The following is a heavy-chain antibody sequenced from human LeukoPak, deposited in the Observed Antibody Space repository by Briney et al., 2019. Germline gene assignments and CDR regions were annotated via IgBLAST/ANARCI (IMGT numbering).Heavy chain of an antibody. V-gene: IGHV3-74*01. CDR3: TRTGYDMLTGFFL. CDR1: GFTFSSSW. CDR2: INGDGSLT. D-gene: IGHD3-9*01. J-gene: IGHJ4*02. Sequence: PGGSLRLSCAASGFTFSSSWMHWVRQAPGKGLVWVSRINGDGSLTNDADSVKGRFTISRDNAKNTLYLQMSSLRAEDTAVYYCTRTGYDMLTGFFLWGQGTLVTVSS.